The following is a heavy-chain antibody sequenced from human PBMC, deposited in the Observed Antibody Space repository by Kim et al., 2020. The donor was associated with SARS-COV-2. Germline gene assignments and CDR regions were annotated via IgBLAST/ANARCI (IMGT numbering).Heavy chain of an antibody. CDR2: ISSSSSYI. Sequence: GGSLRLSCAASGFTFSSYSMNWVRQAPGKGLEWVSSISSSSSYIYYADSVKGRFTISRDNTKNSLYLQMNSLRAEDTAVYYCARDRVAGPAEYFQHWGQGTLVTFSS. J-gene: IGHJ1*01. CDR1: GFTFSSYS. D-gene: IGHD6-19*01. CDR3: ARDRVAGPAEYFQH. V-gene: IGHV3-21*01.